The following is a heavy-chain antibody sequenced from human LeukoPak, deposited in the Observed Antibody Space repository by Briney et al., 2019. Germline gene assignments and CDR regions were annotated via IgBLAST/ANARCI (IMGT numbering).Heavy chain of an antibody. CDR1: GGSFSGYY. CDR2: INHSGST. D-gene: IGHD4-23*01. V-gene: IGHV4-34*01. CDR3: ARDGGNSGMDV. J-gene: IGHJ6*02. Sequence: PSETLSLTCAVYGGSFSGYYWSWIRQPPGKGLEWIGEINHSGSTNYNPSLKSRVTISVDTSKNQFSLKLSSVTAADTAVYYCARDGGNSGMDVWGQGTTVTVSS.